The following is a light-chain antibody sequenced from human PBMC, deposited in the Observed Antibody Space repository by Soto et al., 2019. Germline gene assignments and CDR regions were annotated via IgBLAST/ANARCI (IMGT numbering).Light chain of an antibody. CDR3: QQFGSSSYT. CDR2: AAS. V-gene: IGKV3-20*01. Sequence: EIVLTQSPGALSLSPGERATLSCRASQSVSSSYLAWYQQKPGQAPRLLIYAASSRDTGIPDRFSGSGSGTDFTLTIRRLEPEDFAVYYCQQFGSSSYTFGQGTKLEIK. CDR1: QSVSSSY. J-gene: IGKJ2*01.